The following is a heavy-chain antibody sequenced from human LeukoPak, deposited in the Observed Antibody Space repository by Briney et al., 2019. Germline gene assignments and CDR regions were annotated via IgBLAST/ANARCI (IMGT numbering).Heavy chain of an antibody. Sequence: SETLSLTCTASGGSISSYYWSWIRQPPGKGLEWIGYIYYSGSTNYNPSLKSRVTISVDTSKNQFSLKLSSVTAADTAVYYCASVRRGFGESSKYYAYYYMGVWGKGTTVTISS. CDR3: ASVRRGFGESSKYYAYYYMGV. CDR1: GGSISSYY. CDR2: IYYSGST. D-gene: IGHD3-10*01. V-gene: IGHV4-59*08. J-gene: IGHJ6*03.